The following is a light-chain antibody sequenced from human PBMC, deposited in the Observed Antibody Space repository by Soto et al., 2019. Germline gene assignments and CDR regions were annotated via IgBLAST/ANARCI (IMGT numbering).Light chain of an antibody. V-gene: IGKV1-5*01. Sequence: DIQMTQSPSTLSASVGDRVTITCRASQSISTWLAWYQQKPGKAPKLLIYDASRLESGVPSRFSGSGSGTEFTLTISSLQPDDSATYYRQQYNSDSNPFGQGTKLEIK. CDR1: QSISTW. J-gene: IGKJ2*01. CDR2: DAS. CDR3: QQYNSDSNP.